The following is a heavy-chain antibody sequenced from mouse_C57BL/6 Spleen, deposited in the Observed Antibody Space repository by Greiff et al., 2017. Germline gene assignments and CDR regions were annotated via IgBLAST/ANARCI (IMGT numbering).Heavy chain of an antibody. CDR2: IYPGDGDT. D-gene: IGHD2-2*01. CDR3: ARNGYDGLYCFAY. J-gene: IGHJ2*01. Sequence: VKLQESGPELVKPGASVKISCKASGYAFSSSWLNWVKQRPGKGLEWIGRIYPGDGDTNYNGKFKGKATLTADKSSSTAYMQISSRTSEDSAVYFCARNGYDGLYCFAYWGQGTTLTVSS. V-gene: IGHV1-82*01. CDR1: GYAFSSSW.